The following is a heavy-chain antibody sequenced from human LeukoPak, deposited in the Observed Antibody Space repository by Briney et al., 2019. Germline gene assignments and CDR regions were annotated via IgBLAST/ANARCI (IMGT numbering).Heavy chain of an antibody. CDR1: GGSISSYY. V-gene: IGHV4-59*01. CDR2: IYYSGST. Sequence: SETLSLTCTVSGGSISSYYWSWIRQPPGKGLEWIGYIYYSGSTNYNPSLKSRVTISVDTSKNQFSLKLSSVTAADTAVYYCARVRELVTLDYWGQGTLVTVSS. D-gene: IGHD2-21*02. CDR3: ARVRELVTLDY. J-gene: IGHJ4*02.